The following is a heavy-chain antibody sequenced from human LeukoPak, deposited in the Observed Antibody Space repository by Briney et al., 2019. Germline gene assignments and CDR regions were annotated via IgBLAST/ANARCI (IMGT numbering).Heavy chain of an antibody. V-gene: IGHV3-23*01. J-gene: IGHJ5*02. CDR3: AKAYGDYADYVVLGS. CDR2: ISGGGGDT. Sequence: PGGSLRLSCAASGFTFSSYAMSWVRQAPGKGLEWVSTISGGGGDTYYADSVKGRFTISRDNSKNTLYLQMNSLRAEDTAVYSCAKAYGDYADYVVLGSWGQGTLVTVSS. D-gene: IGHD4-17*01. CDR1: GFTFSSYA.